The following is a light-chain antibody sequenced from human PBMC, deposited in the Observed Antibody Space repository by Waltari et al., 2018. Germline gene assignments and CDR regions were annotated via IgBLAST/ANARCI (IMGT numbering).Light chain of an antibody. J-gene: IGLJ2*01. Sequence: QSALTQPASVSGSPGQSITISCSGTGSDVGSYNLVSWYQQHPGKAPKLIIYEVNMRPSWFLERFSGSKSGVTASLTISGLQAEDEAVYFCCSFATNSIVIFGGGTKLTVL. V-gene: IGLV2-23*02. CDR2: EVN. CDR3: CSFATNSIVI. CDR1: GSDVGSYNL.